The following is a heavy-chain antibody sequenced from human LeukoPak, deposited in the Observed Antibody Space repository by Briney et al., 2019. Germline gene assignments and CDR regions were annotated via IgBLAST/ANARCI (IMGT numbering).Heavy chain of an antibody. CDR1: GFTFSSFA. D-gene: IGHD2/OR15-2a*01. J-gene: IGHJ4*02. CDR3: VKDLRSDFMGVLSRYLSY. Sequence: GGSLRPSCSASGFTFSSFAMHWVRQAPGKGLEYVAAISRNGGSTYYADSVKGRFTISRDNSKNTLYLQMSSLRAEDTAVYLCVKDLRSDFMGVLSRYLSYWGQGTLVTVSS. CDR2: ISRNGGST. V-gene: IGHV3-64D*09.